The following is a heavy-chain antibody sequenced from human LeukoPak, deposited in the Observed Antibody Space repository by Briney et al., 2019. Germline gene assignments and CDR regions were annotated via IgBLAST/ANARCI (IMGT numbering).Heavy chain of an antibody. D-gene: IGHD3-9*01. CDR2: ISYDGSNK. CDR3: AKDWHILRYFDWFAFDY. J-gene: IGHJ4*02. Sequence: GGSLRLSCAASGFTFSSYGMHWVRQAPGKGLEWVAVISYDGSNKYYADSVKGRFTISRDNSKNTLYPQMNSLRAEDTAVYYCAKDWHILRYFDWFAFDYWGQGTLVTVSS. V-gene: IGHV3-30*18. CDR1: GFTFSSYG.